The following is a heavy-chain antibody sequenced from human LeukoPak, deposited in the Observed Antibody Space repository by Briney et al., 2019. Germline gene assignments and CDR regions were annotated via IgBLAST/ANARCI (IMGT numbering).Heavy chain of an antibody. CDR3: VKDDPVLHF. J-gene: IGHJ4*02. V-gene: IGHV3-48*01. CDR2: ISSSSSTI. D-gene: IGHD1-1*01. CDR1: GFTFSTYA. Sequence: PGGSLRLSCAASGFTFSTYAMNWVRQAPGKGLEWVSYISSSSSTIFYADSVKGRFTISRDNAKNLLYLQMNSQRAEDTAVYYCVKDDPVLHFWGQGTLVSVSS.